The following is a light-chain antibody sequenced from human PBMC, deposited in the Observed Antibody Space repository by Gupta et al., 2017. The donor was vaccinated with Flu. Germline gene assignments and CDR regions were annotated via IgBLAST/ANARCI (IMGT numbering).Light chain of an antibody. CDR1: SSNFGSNP. J-gene: IGLJ2*01. Sequence: SVLIQPPSASGTPGQSVTFSCSGSSSNFGSNPVNWYQQLPGTAPKLLIYRNNQRPSGVPDRFSGSKSGTSASLAISGLQSEDDADYYCASWDDNLNGVIFGGGTKLTVL. V-gene: IGLV1-44*01. CDR3: ASWDDNLNGVI. CDR2: RNN.